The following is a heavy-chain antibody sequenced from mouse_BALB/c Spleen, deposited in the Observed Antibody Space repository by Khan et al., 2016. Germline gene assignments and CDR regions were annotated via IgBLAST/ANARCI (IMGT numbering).Heavy chain of an antibody. CDR2: IYYSGST. V-gene: IGHV3-1*02. CDR3: AASSSGYGYYFDY. CDR1: GYSITSHYS. J-gene: IGHJ2*01. Sequence: EVQLVESGPDLVKPFQSLSLTCTVTGYSITSHYSWHWIRHFPGNQLEWMGYIYYSGSTNYNPSLKSRISITRDTSKNRFFLQLNSVTTEDTATDYCAASSSGYGYYFDYWGQGTTLTVSS. D-gene: IGHD3-1*01.